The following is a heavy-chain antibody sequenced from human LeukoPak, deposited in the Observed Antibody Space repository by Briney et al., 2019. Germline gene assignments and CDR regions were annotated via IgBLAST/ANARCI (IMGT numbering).Heavy chain of an antibody. Sequence: GGSLRLSCAASGFTLSRYWMSWVRQAPGKGLEWVANINEDGGERHYVDTVKGRFTISRGNAKNSLYLQMNSLRAEDTAVYYCARGGNLENWGRGTLVTVSS. CDR3: ARGGNLEN. V-gene: IGHV3-7*01. CDR1: GFTLSRYW. CDR2: INEDGGER. D-gene: IGHD1-14*01. J-gene: IGHJ4*02.